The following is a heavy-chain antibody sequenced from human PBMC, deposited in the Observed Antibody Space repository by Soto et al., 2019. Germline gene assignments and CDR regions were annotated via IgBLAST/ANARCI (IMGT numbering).Heavy chain of an antibody. CDR3: ARDPQITIFGVVISGYFDY. J-gene: IGHJ4*02. CDR1: GYTFTSYG. V-gene: IGHV1-18*04. D-gene: IGHD3-3*01. Sequence: ASVKVSCKASGYTFTSYGMSWVRQAPGQGLEWMGWISAYNGNTNYAQKLQGRVTMTTDTSTSTAYMELRSLRSDDTAVYYCARDPQITIFGVVISGYFDYWGQGTLVTVSS. CDR2: ISAYNGNT.